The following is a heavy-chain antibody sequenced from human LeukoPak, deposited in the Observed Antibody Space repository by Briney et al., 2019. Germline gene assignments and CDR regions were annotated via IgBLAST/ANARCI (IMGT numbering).Heavy chain of an antibody. V-gene: IGHV1-18*01. Sequence: ASVKVSCKASGYTFTTYSNNWVRQAPGQGLEWMGWISGYNSNTNYTQKFQGRVTMTTDTSTSTAYMELRSLRSDDTAVYYCARPKHDYGDYRDAFDLWGQGTVVTVSS. CDR3: ARPKHDYGDYRDAFDL. CDR2: ISGYNSNT. CDR1: GYTFTTYS. J-gene: IGHJ3*01. D-gene: IGHD4-17*01.